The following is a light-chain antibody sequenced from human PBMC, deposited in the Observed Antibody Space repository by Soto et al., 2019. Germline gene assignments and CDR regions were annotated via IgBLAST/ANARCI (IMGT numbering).Light chain of an antibody. J-gene: IGKJ4*01. CDR3: QQSYNIPLT. Sequence: DIQMTQSPSSLSASVGDRVIITCRASQSISNYLNWYRQKPGKAPKLLIYAASSLQSGVPSRFSGNGSGTDFTLTISSLQPEDVATYYCQQSYNIPLTFGGGTKVAIK. V-gene: IGKV1-39*01. CDR2: AAS. CDR1: QSISNY.